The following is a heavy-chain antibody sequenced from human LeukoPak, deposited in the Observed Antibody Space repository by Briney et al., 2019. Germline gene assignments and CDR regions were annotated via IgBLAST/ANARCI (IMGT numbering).Heavy chain of an antibody. D-gene: IGHD5-12*01. CDR1: GYTFTSYG. CDR2: INPNSGGT. CDR3: ARVRGPFSGYGRGDAFDI. V-gene: IGHV1-2*02. J-gene: IGHJ3*02. Sequence: GASVKVSCKASGYTFTSYGISWVRQAPGQGLEWMGWINPNSGGTNYAQKFQGRVTMTRDTSISTAYMELSRLRSDDTAVYYCARVRGPFSGYGRGDAFDIWGQGTMVTVSS.